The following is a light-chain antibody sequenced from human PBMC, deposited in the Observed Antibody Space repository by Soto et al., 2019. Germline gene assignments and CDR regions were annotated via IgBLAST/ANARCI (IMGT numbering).Light chain of an antibody. J-gene: IGLJ1*01. V-gene: IGLV2-23*02. CDR3: SSYSGASASSASYV. CDR1: SSDVGAFNL. CDR2: EVS. Sequence: QSALTQPASLSVSPGQSITISCTGTSSDVGAFNLVSWYQQHPGKAPKLLIFEVSKRPSGVSIRFSGSKSGNTASLTISGLQAEDEADYYCSSYSGASASSASYVFATGTKVTVL.